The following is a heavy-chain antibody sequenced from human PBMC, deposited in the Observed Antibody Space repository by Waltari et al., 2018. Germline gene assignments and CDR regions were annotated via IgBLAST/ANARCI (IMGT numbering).Heavy chain of an antibody. CDR1: SSA. D-gene: IGHD1-26*01. CDR2: ISVHSGAK. V-gene: IGHV1-18*01. Sequence: QVPVVQSGAEVEKPGASVKVSCPTSSSALSWVSQAPSKGLEWMGLISVHSGAKNYAQNFRDRVIMTADTSTRTAYLEVRNLRSDDTAVYYCARDSNHWDPRYMDVWGKGTTVTVSS. J-gene: IGHJ6*03. CDR3: ARDSNHWDPRYMDV.